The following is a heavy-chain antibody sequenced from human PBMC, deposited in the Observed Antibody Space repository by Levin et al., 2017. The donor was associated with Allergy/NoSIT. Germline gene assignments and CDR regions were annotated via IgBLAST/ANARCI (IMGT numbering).Heavy chain of an antibody. D-gene: IGHD5-12*01. CDR2: INSAGAST. CDR3: ARGYSGYSHVWADC. V-gene: IGHV3-74*01. J-gene: IGHJ4*02. CDR1: GISFSGYW. Sequence: GESLKISCTGSGISFSGYWMHWVRQAPGKGLVWVSRINSAGASTNYADSVQGRFSISRDNAKNTLYLQMNRRRADDTAVYYCARGYSGYSHVWADCWGQGTLVTVSS.